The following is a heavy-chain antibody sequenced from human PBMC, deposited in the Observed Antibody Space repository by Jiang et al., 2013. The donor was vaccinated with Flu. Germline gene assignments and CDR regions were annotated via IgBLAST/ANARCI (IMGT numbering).Heavy chain of an antibody. CDR1: GYTFTGYY. J-gene: IGHJ5*02. CDR3: ARDYYDSSGYYQTNWFDP. CDR2: INPNSGGT. D-gene: IGHD3-22*01. V-gene: IGHV1-2*04. Sequence: SGAEVKKPGASVKVSCKASGYTFTGYYMHWVRQAPGQGLEWMGWINPNSGGTNYAQKFQGWVTMTRDTSISTAYMELSRLRSDDTAVYYCARDYYDSSGYYQTNWFDPWGQGTLVTVSS.